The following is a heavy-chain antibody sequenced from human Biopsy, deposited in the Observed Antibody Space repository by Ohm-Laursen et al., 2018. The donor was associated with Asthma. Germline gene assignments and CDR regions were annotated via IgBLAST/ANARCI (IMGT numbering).Heavy chain of an antibody. CDR3: AKDVFPGWELRRGPDY. CDR2: ISFDGSNK. V-gene: IGHV3-30*18. Sequence: SLRLSCAAVGFTFSNYGMHWVRQAPGKGLDWVAVISFDGSNKNYTDSVKGRFTISRDNSRNTLHLQMNSLRAEDTAVYYCAKDVFPGWELRRGPDYWGRGTLVTVSS. CDR1: GFTFSNYG. J-gene: IGHJ4*02. D-gene: IGHD1-26*01.